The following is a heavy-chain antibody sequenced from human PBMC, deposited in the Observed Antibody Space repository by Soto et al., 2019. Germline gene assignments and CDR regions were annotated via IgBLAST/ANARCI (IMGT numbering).Heavy chain of an antibody. J-gene: IGHJ6*02. CDR1: GGSISSSSYY. CDR2: IYYSGST. D-gene: IGHD6-13*01. Sequence: PSETLSLTCTVSGGSISSSSYYWGWIRQPPGKGLEWIGSIYYSGSTYYNPSLKSRVTISVDTSKNQFSLKLSSVTAADTAVYYCARLSTQYVYSSSLYYYYGMDVWGQGTTVPVSS. V-gene: IGHV4-39*01. CDR3: ARLSTQYVYSSSLYYYYGMDV.